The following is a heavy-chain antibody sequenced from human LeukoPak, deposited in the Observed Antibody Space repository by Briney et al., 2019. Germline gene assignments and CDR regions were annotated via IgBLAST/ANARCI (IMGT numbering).Heavy chain of an antibody. J-gene: IGHJ4*02. V-gene: IGHV4-34*01. CDR1: GGSISSYY. Sequence: SETLSLTCTVSGGSISSYYWSWIRQPPGKGLEWIGEINHSGSTNYNPSLKSRVTISVDTSKNQFSLKLSSVTAADTAVYYCARGYDFWSGYYSTMFDYWGQGTLVTVSS. CDR3: ARGYDFWSGYYSTMFDY. D-gene: IGHD3-3*01. CDR2: INHSGST.